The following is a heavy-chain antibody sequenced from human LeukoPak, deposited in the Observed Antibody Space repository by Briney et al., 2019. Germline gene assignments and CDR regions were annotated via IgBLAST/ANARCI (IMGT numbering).Heavy chain of an antibody. CDR2: IYHSGST. J-gene: IGHJ5*02. CDR3: ARVGVVPAAIRWFDP. CDR1: GGSISSGGYY. Sequence: SQTLSLTCTVSGGSISSGGYYWSWIRQPPGKGLEWIGYIYHSGSTYYNPSLKSRVTISVDRSKNQFSLKLSSVTAADTAVYYCARVGVVPAAIRWFDPWGQGTLVTVSS. D-gene: IGHD2-2*02. V-gene: IGHV4-30-2*01.